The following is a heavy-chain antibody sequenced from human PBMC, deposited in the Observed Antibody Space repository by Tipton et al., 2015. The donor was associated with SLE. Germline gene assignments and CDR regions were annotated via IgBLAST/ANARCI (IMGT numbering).Heavy chain of an antibody. Sequence: TLSLTCTVSGGSISSHYWSWIRQPPGKGLEWIGYIYYSGSTNYNPSLKSRVNISVDTSKNQFSLKLSSVSAADTAVYYCARDQAVAGSYYFDYWGQGTLVTVSS. V-gene: IGHV4-59*11. CDR1: GGSISSHY. CDR2: IYYSGST. CDR3: ARDQAVAGSYYFDY. J-gene: IGHJ4*02. D-gene: IGHD6-19*01.